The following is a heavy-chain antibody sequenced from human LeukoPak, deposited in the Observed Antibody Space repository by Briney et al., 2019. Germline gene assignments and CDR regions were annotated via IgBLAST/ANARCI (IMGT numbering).Heavy chain of an antibody. CDR2: ISYSGST. CDR3: ARLAYNGDYVNQ. J-gene: IGHJ4*02. Sequence: PSETLSLTCTVSGDSISTSGYYWGWIRQPPGKGLEFIGSISYSGSTSYNPSLKSRVTISVDTSKNLFSLKLSSVTATDTAVYSCARLAYNGDYVNQWGQGTLVTVSS. CDR1: GDSISTSGYY. V-gene: IGHV4-39*01. D-gene: IGHD4-17*01.